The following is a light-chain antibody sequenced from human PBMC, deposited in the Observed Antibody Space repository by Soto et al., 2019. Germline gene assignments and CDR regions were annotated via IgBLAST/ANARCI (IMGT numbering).Light chain of an antibody. J-gene: IGKJ5*01. Sequence: SPGTLSLSPGERATLSCRASQSVSSRRLAWYQQKPGQAPRFLMYGASIRPTGTPGRFSGSGSGTDFTLTITRLEPEDFAVYYGEPYGSSLIFVQGKRLEIK. CDR3: EPYGSSLI. V-gene: IGKV3-20*01. CDR2: GAS. CDR1: QSVSSRR.